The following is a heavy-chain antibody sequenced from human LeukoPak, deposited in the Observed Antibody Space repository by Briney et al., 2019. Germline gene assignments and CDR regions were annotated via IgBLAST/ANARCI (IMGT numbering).Heavy chain of an antibody. CDR1: GFTFATYG. Sequence: GGSLRLSCAASGFTFATYGMTWVRQAPGQGLEWVSVVGDSAATTHYADSVRGRVFISRDNSKNTVHLQMNSLRVEDTAVYYCAKDSFTVLRGVGSDDGFAVWGQGTMVTVSS. CDR2: VGDSAATT. CDR3: AKDSFTVLRGVGSDDGFAV. D-gene: IGHD3-10*01. J-gene: IGHJ3*01. V-gene: IGHV3-23*01.